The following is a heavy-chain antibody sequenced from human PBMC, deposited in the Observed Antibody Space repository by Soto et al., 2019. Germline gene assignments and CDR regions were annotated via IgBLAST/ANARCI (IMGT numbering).Heavy chain of an antibody. Sequence: EEQLVESGGGLVQPGRSLRLSCAASGLIFDDYAMHWVRRPPGKGLEWVSGIRWNSGSIGYADSVKARFTIARDNDKKTLYLQMNSLRAEDTALYYCAKDSSVRGSFYYYYGMYVWVLGTTVTVAS. CDR2: IRWNSGSI. J-gene: IGHJ6*01. CDR1: GLIFDDYA. V-gene: IGHV3-9*01. CDR3: AKDSSVRGSFYYYYGMYV. D-gene: IGHD1-26*01.